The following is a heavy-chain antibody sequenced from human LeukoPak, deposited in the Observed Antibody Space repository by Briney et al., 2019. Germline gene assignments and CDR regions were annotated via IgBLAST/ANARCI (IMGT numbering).Heavy chain of an antibody. J-gene: IGHJ4*02. CDR1: GYTFTGYY. Sequence: ASVKVSCKASGYTFTGYYMHWVRQAPGQGLEWMGWINPNSGGTNYAQKFQGRVTMTRDTSISTAYMELSRLRSDDTAVYYCARGRYYYDSSGYHDYWGQGTLVTVSS. V-gene: IGHV1-2*02. CDR2: INPNSGGT. CDR3: ARGRYYYDSSGYHDY. D-gene: IGHD3-22*01.